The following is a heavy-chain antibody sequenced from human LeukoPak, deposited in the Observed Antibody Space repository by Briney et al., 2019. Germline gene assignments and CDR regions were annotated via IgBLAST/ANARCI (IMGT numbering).Heavy chain of an antibody. CDR2: ISSSGSTI. Sequence: GGSLRLSCAASGFTFSSYEMNWVRQAPGKGLEWVSYISSSGSTIYYADSVKGRFTISRDNAKNSLYLQMNSLRAEDTAFYYCARGDSSSWYDYYYYYMDVWGKGTTVTISS. V-gene: IGHV3-48*03. CDR3: ARGDSSSWYDYYYYYMDV. J-gene: IGHJ6*03. D-gene: IGHD6-13*01. CDR1: GFTFSSYE.